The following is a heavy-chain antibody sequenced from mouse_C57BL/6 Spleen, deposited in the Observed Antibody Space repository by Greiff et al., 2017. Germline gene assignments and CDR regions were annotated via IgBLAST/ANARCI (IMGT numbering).Heavy chain of an antibody. D-gene: IGHD2-4*01. J-gene: IGHJ2*01. CDR2: IDPSDSDT. Sequence: QVQLQQPGAELVRPGSSVKLSCKASGYTFTSYWMHWVKQRPIQGLEWIGNIDPSDSDTPYNQTFKDKATLTVDKSSSTADMQLSSLTSKDSAVYYCARSLSYCDYDEGLDYWGQGTTLTVSS. CDR3: ARSLSYCDYDEGLDY. CDR1: GYTFTSYW. V-gene: IGHV1-52*01.